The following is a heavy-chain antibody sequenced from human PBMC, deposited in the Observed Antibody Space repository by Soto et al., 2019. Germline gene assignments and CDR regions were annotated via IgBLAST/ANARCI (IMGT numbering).Heavy chain of an antibody. CDR3: TRRASSSFYHFDF. Sequence: VESLKICCQAAGYNFTAYCITCFRPMPVEGLEWMATIDPSDSYVDYSPSFRGHVTFSVDRSITTVYLQWNSLKASDSAMYFCTRRASSSFYHFDFWAQGALVTVS. CDR2: IDPSDSYV. CDR1: GYNFTAYC. J-gene: IGHJ4*02. D-gene: IGHD2-2*01. V-gene: IGHV5-10-1*01.